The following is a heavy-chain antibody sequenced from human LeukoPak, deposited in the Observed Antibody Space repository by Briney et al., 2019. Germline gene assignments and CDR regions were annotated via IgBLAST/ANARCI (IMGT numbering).Heavy chain of an antibody. CDR2: IYTSGST. CDR1: GGSISSYY. CDR3: ARATGYCSSTSCYYYYYMDV. V-gene: IGHV4-4*07. Sequence: SETLSLTCTVSGGSISSYYWSWIRQPAGKGLEWIGRIYTSGSTNYNPSLKSRVTMSVDTSKNQFSLKLSSVTAADTAVYYCARATGYCSSTSCYYYYYMDVWGKGTTVTVSS. J-gene: IGHJ6*03. D-gene: IGHD2-2*01.